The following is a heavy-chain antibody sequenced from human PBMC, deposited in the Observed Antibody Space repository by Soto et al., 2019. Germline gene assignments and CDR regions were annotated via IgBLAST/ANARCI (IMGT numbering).Heavy chain of an antibody. Sequence: QVQLVQSGAEVKKPGSSVKVSCKASGGTFSSYAISWVRQAPGQGLEWMGGIIPIFGTANYAQKFQGRVTSTADKSTSTDYMELSSLRSEDTAVYYCARTIFGVVINYYNWFDPWGQGTLVTVSS. CDR1: GGTFSSYA. J-gene: IGHJ5*02. V-gene: IGHV1-69*06. CDR2: IIPIFGTA. D-gene: IGHD3-3*01. CDR3: ARTIFGVVINYYNWFDP.